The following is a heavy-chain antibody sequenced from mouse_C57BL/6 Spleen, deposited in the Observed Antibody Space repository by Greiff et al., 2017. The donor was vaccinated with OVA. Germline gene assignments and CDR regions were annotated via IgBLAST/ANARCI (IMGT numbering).Heavy chain of an antibody. D-gene: IGHD2-5*01. CDR2: IWSDGST. J-gene: IGHJ4*01. CDR1: GFSLTSYG. V-gene: IGHV2-6-1*01. Sequence: QVQLKQSGPGLVAPSQSLSITCTVSGFSLTSYGVHWVRQPPGKGLEWLVVIWSDGSTTYNSALKSRLSISKDNSKSQVFLKMNSLQTDDTAMYYCARHGYYSNYDYYAMDYWGQGTSVTVSS. CDR3: ARHGYYSNYDYYAMDY.